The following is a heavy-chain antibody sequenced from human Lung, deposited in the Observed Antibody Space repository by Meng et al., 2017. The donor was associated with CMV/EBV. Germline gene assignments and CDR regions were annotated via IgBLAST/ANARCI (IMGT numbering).Heavy chain of an antibody. J-gene: IGHJ6*01. Sequence: ASVKVSCKASGYTFTGYYMHWVRQAPGQGLEWMGWINPNSGGTNYAQKFQGRVTMTRDTSISTAYMELSRLRSDDTAVYYCATLGGLSSSSYYYYYYGMDVWGQGTRVTVSS. D-gene: IGHD6-6*01. CDR1: GYTFTGYY. V-gene: IGHV1-2*02. CDR2: INPNSGGT. CDR3: ATLGGLSSSSYYYYYYGMDV.